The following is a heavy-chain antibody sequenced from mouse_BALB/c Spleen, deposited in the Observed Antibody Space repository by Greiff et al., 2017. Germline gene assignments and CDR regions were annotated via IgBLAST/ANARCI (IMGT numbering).Heavy chain of an antibody. CDR2: IDPANGNT. CDR3: ARTTVVASDGMDY. J-gene: IGHJ4*01. D-gene: IGHD1-1*01. CDR1: GFNIKDTY. Sequence: VQLKESGAELVKPGASVKLSCTASGFNIKDTYMHWVKQRPEQGLEWIGRIDPANGNTKYDPKFQGKATITADTSSNTAYLQLSSLTSEDTAVYYCARTTVVASDGMDYWGQGTSVTVSS. V-gene: IGHV14-3*02.